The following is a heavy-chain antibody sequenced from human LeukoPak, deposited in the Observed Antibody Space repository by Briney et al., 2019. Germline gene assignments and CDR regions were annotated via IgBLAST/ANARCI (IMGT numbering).Heavy chain of an antibody. CDR1: GGTFSSYA. CDR2: IIPIFGTA. V-gene: IGHV1-69*05. J-gene: IGHJ4*02. CDR3: ARDVDSYYFDY. D-gene: IGHD2-15*01. Sequence: GASVKVSCKASGGTFSSYAISWVRQAPGQGLEWMGGIIPIFGTANYAQKFQGRVTITTDESTSTAYMELSSPRSEDTAVYYCARDVDSYYFDYWGQGTLVTVSS.